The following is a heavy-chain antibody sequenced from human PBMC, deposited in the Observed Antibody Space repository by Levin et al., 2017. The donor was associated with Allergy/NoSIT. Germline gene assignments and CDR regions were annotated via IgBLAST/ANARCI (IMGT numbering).Heavy chain of an antibody. V-gene: IGHV3-48*02. D-gene: IGHD2-15*01. J-gene: IGHJ4*02. Sequence: GGSLRLSCAASGFTFSACNMNWVRQAPGKGLEWVAFISSDSTTMYYADSVKGRFTISRDNAKNSLYLQMNSLSDEDTAFYYCARGLLFGGQGTLVTVSS. CDR3: ARGLLF. CDR2: ISSDSTTM. CDR1: GFTFSACN.